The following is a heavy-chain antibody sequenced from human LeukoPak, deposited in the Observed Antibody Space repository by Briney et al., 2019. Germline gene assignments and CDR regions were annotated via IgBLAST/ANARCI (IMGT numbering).Heavy chain of an antibody. Sequence: GGSLRLSCAASGFTFSSYWMSWVRQAPGKGLGWVAGIKQDGSETYYVDSVKGRFTISRDNAKNSLYLQMNSLRAEDTAVYYCARSTAGFDYWGQGTLVTVSP. CDR2: IKQDGSET. CDR3: ARSTAGFDY. D-gene: IGHD6-19*01. CDR1: GFTFSSYW. J-gene: IGHJ4*02. V-gene: IGHV3-7*01.